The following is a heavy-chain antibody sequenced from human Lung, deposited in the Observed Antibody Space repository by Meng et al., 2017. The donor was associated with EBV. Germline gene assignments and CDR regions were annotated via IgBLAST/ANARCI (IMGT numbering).Heavy chain of an antibody. CDR1: GYTFNSYN. CDR2: INPSGGSS. V-gene: IGHV1-46*02. J-gene: IGHJ5*02. D-gene: IGHD1-26*01. Sequence: VQWVQYGAEGKKPGASVRVSCKASGYTFNSYNMHWVRQAPGQGLEWMGVINPSGGSSIYAQRFQGRVTMTSDTSTTTVYMDLSSLRSEDTAVYYCARVSKGGSYRFDPWGQGTLVTVSS. CDR3: ARVSKGGSYRFDP.